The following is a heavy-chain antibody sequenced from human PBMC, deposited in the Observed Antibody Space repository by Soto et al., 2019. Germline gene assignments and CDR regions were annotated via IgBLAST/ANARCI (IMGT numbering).Heavy chain of an antibody. CDR1: GGTITRGDHF. Sequence: SETLSLTCSVSGGTITRGDHFWSWVRQSPGKGLEWLGYIYYSGSTYYNPSLKGRVIMTIDTSKHQFSLNLSSVTAADTAVFYCGRGQTAIDVWGQGSTVTVSS. J-gene: IGHJ6*02. D-gene: IGHD5-18*01. V-gene: IGHV4-30-4*01. CDR3: GRGQTAIDV. CDR2: IYYSGST.